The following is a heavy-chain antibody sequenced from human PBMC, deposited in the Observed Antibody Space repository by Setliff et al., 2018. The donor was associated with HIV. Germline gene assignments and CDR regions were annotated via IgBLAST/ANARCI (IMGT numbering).Heavy chain of an antibody. V-gene: IGHV1-8*02. J-gene: IGHJ3*02. CDR1: GYTFGNSD. CDR3: ARIKARDDAFDI. CDR2: MNPKSGNT. Sequence: ASVKVSCKASGYTFGNSDINWVRQAPGQGLEWMGWMNPKSGNTGYAQKFQGRVTMTSNAFITTAYMELSALTSEDTAVYYCARIKARDDAFDIWGQGTMVTVS.